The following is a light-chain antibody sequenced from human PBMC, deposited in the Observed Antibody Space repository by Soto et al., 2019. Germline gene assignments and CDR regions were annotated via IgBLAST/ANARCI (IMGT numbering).Light chain of an antibody. V-gene: IGKV1-6*01. CDR1: QDIRND. Sequence: AIQMTQSPSSLSASVGDRVTITCRTTQDIRNDLGWYQEKPGQAPNLLIYAASKLQSGVPSRFSGSGTGTDFPLTISGLQPEDFATYYCLQEYNYPWTFGQGTKVEI. J-gene: IGKJ1*01. CDR3: LQEYNYPWT. CDR2: AAS.